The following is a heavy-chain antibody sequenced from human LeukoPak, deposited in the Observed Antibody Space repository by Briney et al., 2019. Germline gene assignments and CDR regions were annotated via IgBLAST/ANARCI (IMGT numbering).Heavy chain of an antibody. CDR3: ARALEATVTTHAFDI. Sequence: GGSLRLSCAASGFTFSSYGMHWVRQAPGKGLEWVAVISYDGSNKYYADSVKGRFTISRDNAKNSLYLQMNSLRAEDTAVYYCARALEATVTTHAFDIWGQGTMVTVSS. J-gene: IGHJ3*02. CDR1: GFTFSSYG. V-gene: IGHV3-30*03. CDR2: ISYDGSNK. D-gene: IGHD4-17*01.